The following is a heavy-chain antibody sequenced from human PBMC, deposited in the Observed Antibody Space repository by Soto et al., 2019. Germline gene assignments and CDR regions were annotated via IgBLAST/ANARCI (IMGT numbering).Heavy chain of an antibody. V-gene: IGHV4-30-4*01. D-gene: IGHD3-22*01. J-gene: IGHJ6*02. CDR3: ARVNSPYYYDSSGYYFYYYYYGMDV. CDR1: GGSISSGDYY. CDR2: IYYSGST. Sequence: SETLSLTCTVSGGSISSGDYYWSWIRQPPGKGLEWIGYIYYSGSTYYNPSLKSRVTISVDTSKNQFSLKLSSVTAADTAVYYCARVNSPYYYDSSGYYFYYYYYGMDVWGQGTTVTVSS.